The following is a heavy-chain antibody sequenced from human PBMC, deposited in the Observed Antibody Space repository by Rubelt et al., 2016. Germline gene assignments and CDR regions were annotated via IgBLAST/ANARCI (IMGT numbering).Heavy chain of an antibody. J-gene: IGHJ5*02. CDR1: GVTISGSSYY. V-gene: IGHV4-39*01. D-gene: IGHD1-26*01. Sequence: QVQLQESGPGLVKPSETLSLTCTVSGVTISGSSYYWGWIRQPPGQGLEWIGSIHYIGSTYYNPSLKSRAAVSVDTSKNQFSLRCVSVTAADTAVYYCARRGSGSYDQAWFDPWGQGTLVTVSS. CDR3: ARRGSGSYDQAWFDP. CDR2: IHYIGST.